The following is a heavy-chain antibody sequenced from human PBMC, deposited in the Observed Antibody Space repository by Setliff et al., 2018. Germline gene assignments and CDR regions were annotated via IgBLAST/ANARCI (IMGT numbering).Heavy chain of an antibody. CDR1: GFTFSNYW. CDR3: ARDGGEY. D-gene: IGHD3-16*01. V-gene: IGHV3-7*01. J-gene: IGHJ4*02. CDR2: IKQDGSEK. Sequence: GGSMRLSCAASGFTFSNYWMSWVRQAPGKGLEWVANIKQDGSEKYYVDSVKGRFTISRDNAKNSLYLQMNSLRAEDTAVYYCARDGGEYWGQGTLVTVSS.